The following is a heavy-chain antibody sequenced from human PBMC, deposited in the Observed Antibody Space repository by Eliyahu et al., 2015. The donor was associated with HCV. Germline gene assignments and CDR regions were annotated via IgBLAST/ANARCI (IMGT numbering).Heavy chain of an antibody. V-gene: IGHV3-9*01. Sequence: QPGRSLRLSCVASGFRFDDYGMHWVRRAPGKGLEWVSGISWNGGETVYADSVKGRFTISRDNAKNSLYLQMDSLGPEDTAFYYCARDAVVSSSGLADYFDFWGQGSLVTVSS. CDR3: ARDAVVSSSGLADYFDF. J-gene: IGHJ4*02. CDR1: GFRFDDYG. CDR2: ISWNGGET. D-gene: IGHD6-19*01.